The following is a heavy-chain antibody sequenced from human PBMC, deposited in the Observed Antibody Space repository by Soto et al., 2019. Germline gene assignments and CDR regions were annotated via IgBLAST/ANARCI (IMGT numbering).Heavy chain of an antibody. D-gene: IGHD1-26*01. CDR3: ASAWDF. J-gene: IGHJ1*01. V-gene: IGHV4-30-4*01. Sequence: SETLSLNCTVAGVSVVRDYQWIWIRQPPGKGLEWIGHISYSGSPYYHPSLRSRLSISVDTSKNQFSLNVKSVTAADTAVYYFASAWDFWGQGTLVSVSS. CDR1: GVSVVRDYQ. CDR2: ISYSGSP.